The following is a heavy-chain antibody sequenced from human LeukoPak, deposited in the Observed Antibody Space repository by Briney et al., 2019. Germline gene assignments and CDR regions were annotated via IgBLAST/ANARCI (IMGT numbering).Heavy chain of an antibody. J-gene: IGHJ4*02. V-gene: IGHV3-74*01. D-gene: IGHD5-24*01. Sequence: GGSLRLSCAASGFTFSSYAMHWVRQAPGKGLVWVSRINTGGSTTDYADSVKGRFTISRDNAKNTLYLQMNSLRAEDTAVYYCSRDLRGRDDYWGQGTLVTVSS. CDR1: GFTFSSYA. CDR3: SRDLRGRDDY. CDR2: INTGGSTT.